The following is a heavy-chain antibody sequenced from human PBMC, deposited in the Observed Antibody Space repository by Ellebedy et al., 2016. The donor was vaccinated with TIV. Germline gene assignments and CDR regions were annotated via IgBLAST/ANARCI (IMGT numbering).Heavy chain of an antibody. CDR3: ARDRGLGGYYYGMDV. Sequence: GGSLRLXXAASGFTVSSNYMSWVRQAPGKGLEWVSVIYSGGSTYYADSVKGRFTISRDNSKNTLYLQMNSLRAEDTAVYYCARDRGLGGYYYGMDVWGQGTTVTVSS. J-gene: IGHJ6*02. CDR1: GFTVSSNY. V-gene: IGHV3-66*01. D-gene: IGHD2-15*01. CDR2: IYSGGST.